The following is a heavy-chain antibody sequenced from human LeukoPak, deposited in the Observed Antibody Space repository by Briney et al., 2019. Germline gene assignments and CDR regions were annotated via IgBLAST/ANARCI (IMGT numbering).Heavy chain of an antibody. Sequence: PGGSLRLSCPASGFTVSSNYMSWVRQAPGKGLEWISVIYSGGSTYYADSVKGRSTISRDNSKNTLYLQMNSLRAEDTAVYYCARAEGIAAAGTPNYLDYWGQGTLVTVSS. V-gene: IGHV3-53*01. D-gene: IGHD6-13*01. CDR1: GFTVSSNY. J-gene: IGHJ4*02. CDR2: IYSGGST. CDR3: ARAEGIAAAGTPNYLDY.